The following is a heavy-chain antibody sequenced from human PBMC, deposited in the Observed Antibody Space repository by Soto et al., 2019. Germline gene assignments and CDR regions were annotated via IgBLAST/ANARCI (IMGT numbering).Heavy chain of an antibody. CDR1: GFTFSSYG. J-gene: IGHJ6*02. Sequence: LRLSCAASGFTFSSYGMHWVRQAPGKGLEWVAVIWYDGSNKYYADSVKGRFTISRDNSKNTLYLQMNSLRAEDTAVYYCARDNGSPYYYGMDVWGQGTTVTVSS. CDR3: ARDNGSPYYYGMDV. D-gene: IGHD6-25*01. V-gene: IGHV3-33*01. CDR2: IWYDGSNK.